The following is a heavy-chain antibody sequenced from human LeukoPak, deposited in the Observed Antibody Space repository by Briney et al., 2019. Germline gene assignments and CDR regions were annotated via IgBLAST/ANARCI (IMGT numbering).Heavy chain of an antibody. CDR2: INSDGSST. Sequence: GGSLRLSCAASGFTCSNYWRHWVRQAPGKGLVWVSRINSDGSSTSYADSVKGRFTISRDNAKNTLYLQMNSLRVEDTAVYYCARDYGRSRDYGMDVWGPGTTVTVSS. D-gene: IGHD3-10*01. CDR3: ARDYGRSRDYGMDV. CDR1: GFTCSNYW. V-gene: IGHV3-74*01. J-gene: IGHJ6*02.